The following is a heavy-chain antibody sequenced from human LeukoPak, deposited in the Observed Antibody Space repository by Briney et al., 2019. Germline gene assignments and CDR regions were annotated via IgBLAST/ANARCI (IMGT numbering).Heavy chain of an antibody. Sequence: GVSVKVSCKASGYTFTSYDINWVRQATGQGLEWMGWMNPNSGNTGYAQKFQGRVTMTRNTSISTAYMELSSLRSEDAAVYYCARGGPRGDSCDYWGQGTLVTVSS. D-gene: IGHD2-15*01. CDR1: GYTFTSYD. V-gene: IGHV1-8*01. CDR3: ARGGPRGDSCDY. J-gene: IGHJ4*02. CDR2: MNPNSGNT.